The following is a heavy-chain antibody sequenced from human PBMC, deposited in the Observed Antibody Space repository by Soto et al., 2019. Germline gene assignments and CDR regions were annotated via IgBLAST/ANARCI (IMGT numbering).Heavy chain of an antibody. CDR2: MYSGGDT. D-gene: IGHD2-21*01. Sequence: PVAALRLSCGDSGLSVSDNYMGWVRQAPGRGLEWVSFMYSGGDTHYADSVKGRFTISRDTSENTLYLQMNSLRDEDTVVYFCVSRIPSWVFDYWGLGTLVTVSS. V-gene: IGHV3-53*01. CDR3: VSRIPSWVFDY. J-gene: IGHJ4*01. CDR1: GLSVSDNY.